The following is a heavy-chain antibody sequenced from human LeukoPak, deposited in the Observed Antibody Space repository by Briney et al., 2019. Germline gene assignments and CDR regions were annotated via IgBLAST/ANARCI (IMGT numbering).Heavy chain of an antibody. CDR1: GFTFSSYW. CDR2: IKQDGSEK. Sequence: GGSLRLSCAASGFTFSSYWMSWVRQAPGKGLEWVANIKQDGSEKYYVDSVKGRFTISRDNAKNSLYLQMNSLRAEDTAVYYCARDHYYDSSGYWDWFDPWGQGTLVTVSS. D-gene: IGHD3-22*01. J-gene: IGHJ5*02. V-gene: IGHV3-7*01. CDR3: ARDHYYDSSGYWDWFDP.